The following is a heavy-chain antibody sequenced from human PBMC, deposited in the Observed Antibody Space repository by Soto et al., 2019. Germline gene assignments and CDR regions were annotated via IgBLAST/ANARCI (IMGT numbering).Heavy chain of an antibody. CDR1: GFTFDDYA. V-gene: IGHV3-9*01. Sequence: EVQLVESGGGLVQPGRSLRLSSAASGFTFDDYAMHWVRQAPGKGLEWVSGVSWNSGSEGYADSVKGRFTISRDNVNKSLHLQMNSLEPEDTAVYFCASSRGRGDFWSGYVAFDIWGQGTMVTVS. J-gene: IGHJ3*02. CDR3: ASSRGRGDFWSGYVAFDI. CDR2: VSWNSGSE. D-gene: IGHD3-3*01.